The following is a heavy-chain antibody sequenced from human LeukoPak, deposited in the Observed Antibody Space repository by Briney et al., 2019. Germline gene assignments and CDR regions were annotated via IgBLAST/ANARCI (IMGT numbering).Heavy chain of an antibody. D-gene: IGHD2-21*02. CDR3: ARERIVVVTLSDGIEI. V-gene: IGHV1-2*02. J-gene: IGHJ3*02. CDR1: GYTFTGYY. Sequence: ASVKVSGKASGYTFTGYYIHWVRQAPGQGLEWMGWINPNSGGTKYAQKFQGRVNVTRDTSISTVYMELSSLTSDDTAVYYCARERIVVVTLSDGIEIWGQGTMVSVSS. CDR2: INPNSGGT.